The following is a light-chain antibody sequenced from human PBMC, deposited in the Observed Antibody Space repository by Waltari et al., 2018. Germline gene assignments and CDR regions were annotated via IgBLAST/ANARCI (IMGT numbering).Light chain of an antibody. CDR2: DTS. J-gene: IGKJ4*01. V-gene: IGKV3-20*01. Sequence: EIVLTQSPGTLSLSRGERANLSCRASQSVAINNLAWYQQKPGQAPRLLIYDTSGRAAGTPDRFSGSGSGTDFTLTISGLEPEDFAVYYCQKYGDSPLTFGGGTRVEV. CDR1: QSVAINN. CDR3: QKYGDSPLT.